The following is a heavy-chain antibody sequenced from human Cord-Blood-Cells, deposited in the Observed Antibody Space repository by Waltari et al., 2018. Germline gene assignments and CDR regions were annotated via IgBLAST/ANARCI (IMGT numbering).Heavy chain of an antibody. D-gene: IGHD1-26*01. CDR1: GYSFTSYW. Sequence: EVQLVQSGAEVKKPGESLKISCKGSGYSFTSYWIGWVSQMPGKGLEWMGIIYPGDSDTRYSPSFQGQVTISADKSISTAYLQWSSLKASDTAMYYCARQDSGSYYSHRPGFDYWGQGTLVTVSS. V-gene: IGHV5-51*01. CDR2: IYPGDSDT. CDR3: ARQDSGSYYSHRPGFDY. J-gene: IGHJ4*02.